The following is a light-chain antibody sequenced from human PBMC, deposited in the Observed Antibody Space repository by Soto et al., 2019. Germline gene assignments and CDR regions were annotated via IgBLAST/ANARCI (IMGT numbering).Light chain of an antibody. CDR2: DAS. Sequence: EIVLTQSPGTLSLSPGERATLSCRASQSVSSSYLAWYQQKPGQAPRLLIYDASNRAAGIPARFSGSGSGTEFTLTISSLQSEDFAVYYCQQYGDWPLTFGGGTKVDIK. V-gene: IGKV3-20*01. CDR3: QQYGDWPLT. CDR1: QSVSSSY. J-gene: IGKJ4*01.